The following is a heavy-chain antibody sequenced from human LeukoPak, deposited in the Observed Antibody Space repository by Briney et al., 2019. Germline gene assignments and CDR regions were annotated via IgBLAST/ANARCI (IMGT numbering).Heavy chain of an antibody. CDR3: ARESDIVATDFDY. CDR1: GYTFTCYY. V-gene: IGHV1-2*02. Sequence: ASVKVSCKASGYTFTCYYMHWVRQAPGQGLEWMGWINPNSGGTNYAQKFQGRVTMTRDTSISTAYMELSRLRSDDTAVYYCARESDIVATDFDYWGQGTLVTVSS. CDR2: INPNSGGT. D-gene: IGHD5-12*01. J-gene: IGHJ4*02.